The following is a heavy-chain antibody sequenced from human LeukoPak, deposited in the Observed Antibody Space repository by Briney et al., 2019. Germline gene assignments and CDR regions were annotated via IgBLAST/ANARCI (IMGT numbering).Heavy chain of an antibody. D-gene: IGHD1-26*01. Sequence: SPTLSLTSAISGDSVSTNSAAWNWIRQSPSRGLEWLGRTYYRSKWYDDYAVSVKSRITINPDTSKNQFSLQLNSVTAEDKAVYYCVGGGTGGGTVGPTCAFDPWGQGTLVTVSS. J-gene: IGHJ5*02. CDR2: TYYRSKWYD. CDR3: VGGGTGGGTVGPTCAFDP. V-gene: IGHV6-1*01. CDR1: GDSVSTNSAA.